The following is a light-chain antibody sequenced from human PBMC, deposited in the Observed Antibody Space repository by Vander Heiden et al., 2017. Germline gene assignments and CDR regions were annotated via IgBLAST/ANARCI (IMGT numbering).Light chain of an antibody. Sequence: QSVLTQPPSVSGAPGQRVTISCTGSSSNIGAGSDVHWYQQLPGTAPKLLIYRNTNRPSGVPERFSGSKSATSASLAITGVQPEDEADYYCQSCDTSLSGFYVFGTGTRVTVL. CDR3: QSCDTSLSGFYV. J-gene: IGLJ1*01. V-gene: IGLV1-40*01. CDR2: RNT. CDR1: SSNIGAGSD.